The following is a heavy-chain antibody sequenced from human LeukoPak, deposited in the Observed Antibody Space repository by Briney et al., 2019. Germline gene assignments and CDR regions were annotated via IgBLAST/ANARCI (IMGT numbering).Heavy chain of an antibody. CDR2: IRSKAYGGTT. J-gene: IGHJ3*02. CDR1: GVTFGDYA. D-gene: IGHD2-21*02. V-gene: IGHV3-49*04. Sequence: GRSLRLSCTASGVTFGDYAMSWVRQAPGKGLEWVGFIRSKAYGGTTEYAASVKGRFTISRDDSKSIAYLQMNSLKTEDTAVYYCTREGAYCGGDCYNDAFDIWGQGTMVTVSS. CDR3: TREGAYCGGDCYNDAFDI.